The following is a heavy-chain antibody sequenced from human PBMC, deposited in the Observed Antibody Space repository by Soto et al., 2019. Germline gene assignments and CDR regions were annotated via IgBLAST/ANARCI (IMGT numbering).Heavy chain of an antibody. J-gene: IGHJ4*02. CDR1: GFTFSDYY. CDR3: ARVMVEWELLSDY. V-gene: IGHV3-11*01. Sequence: GGSLRLSCAASGFTFSDYYMSWIRQAPGKGLEWVSYISSSGSTIYYADSVKGRFTISRDNAKNSLYLQMNSLRAEDTAVYYCARVMVEWELLSDYWGQGALVTVSS. D-gene: IGHD1-26*01. CDR2: ISSSGSTI.